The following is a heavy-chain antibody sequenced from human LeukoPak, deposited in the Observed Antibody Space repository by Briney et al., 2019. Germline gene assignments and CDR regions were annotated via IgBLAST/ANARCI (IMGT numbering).Heavy chain of an antibody. CDR2: ISGSGGST. V-gene: IGHV3-23*01. Sequence: GGSLRLSCAASGFTFSSYGMSWVRQAPGKGLEWVSAISGSGGSTYYADSVKGRFTISRDNSKNTLYLQMNSLRAEDTAVYYCAKGVEYYDSSGFDYWGQGTLVTVSS. CDR1: GFTFSSYG. J-gene: IGHJ4*02. CDR3: AKGVEYYDSSGFDY. D-gene: IGHD3-22*01.